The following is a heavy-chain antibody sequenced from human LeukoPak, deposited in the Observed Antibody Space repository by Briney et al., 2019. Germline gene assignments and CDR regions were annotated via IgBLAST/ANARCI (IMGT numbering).Heavy chain of an antibody. CDR2: ISAYNGNT. D-gene: IGHD5-18*01. CDR3: ARVRIQLWSYYYYYYMDV. CDR1: GYTFTSYG. Sequence: ASVKVSCKASGYTFTSYGISWVRQAPGQGLEWMGWISAYNGNTNYAQKLQGRVTVTTDTSTSTAYMELRSLRSDDTAVYYCARVRIQLWSYYYYYYMDVWGKGTTVTISS. J-gene: IGHJ6*03. V-gene: IGHV1-18*01.